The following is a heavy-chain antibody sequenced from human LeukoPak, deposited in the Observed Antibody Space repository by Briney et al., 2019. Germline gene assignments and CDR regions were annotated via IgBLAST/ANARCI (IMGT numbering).Heavy chain of an antibody. D-gene: IGHD6-13*01. CDR3: ARDGHSSSWTGNWFDP. CDR2: IKQDGSEK. Sequence: GGSLRLSCAASGFTFSIYWMSWVRQAPGKGLEWVANIKQDGSEKYYVDSVKGRFTISRDNAKNSLYLQMNRLRVEDTAVYYCARDGHSSSWTGNWFDPWGQGTLVTVSS. V-gene: IGHV3-7*01. CDR1: GFTFSIYW. J-gene: IGHJ5*02.